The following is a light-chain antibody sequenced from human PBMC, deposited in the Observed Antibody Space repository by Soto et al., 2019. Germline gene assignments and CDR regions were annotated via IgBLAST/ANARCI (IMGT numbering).Light chain of an antibody. CDR2: DAS. V-gene: IGKV3-11*01. CDR1: QSVSSH. CDR3: QQRSNWPLT. Sequence: EIVLTQSPATLSLSPGERAALSCRASQSVSSHLAWYQQKPGQAPRLLIYDASNRATGIPARFSGSGSGTDFTLIISSLVPEDLAVYYCQQRSNWPLTFGGGTKVEIK. J-gene: IGKJ4*01.